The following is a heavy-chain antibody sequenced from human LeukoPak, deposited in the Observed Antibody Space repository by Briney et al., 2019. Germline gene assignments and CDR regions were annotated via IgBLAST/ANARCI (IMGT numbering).Heavy chain of an antibody. CDR3: AGPARGLTSSSIQYFQH. Sequence: PSETLSLTCAVYGGSFSGYYWTWIRQPPGKGLEWIGEINHGGSTSYNPSLRSRVTISVDTSKNQFSLKLSSVTAADTAVYYCAGPARGLTSSSIQYFQHWGPGTLVTVSS. CDR1: GGSFSGYY. D-gene: IGHD2-21*01. V-gene: IGHV4-34*01. J-gene: IGHJ1*01. CDR2: INHGGST.